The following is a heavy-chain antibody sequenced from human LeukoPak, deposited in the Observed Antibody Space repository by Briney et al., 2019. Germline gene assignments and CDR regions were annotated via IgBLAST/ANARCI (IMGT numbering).Heavy chain of an antibody. CDR3: AKGSFTVTYTSFDY. CDR1: GFTFDDYA. D-gene: IGHD4-11*01. V-gene: IGHV3-9*01. Sequence: GGSLRLSCAASGFTFDDYAMHWVRQAPGKGLEWVSGISWNNESIGYADSVKGRFTISRDNAKNSLYLQMNSLRAEDTALYYCAKGSFTVTYTSFDYWGQGTLVTVSS. J-gene: IGHJ4*02. CDR2: ISWNNESI.